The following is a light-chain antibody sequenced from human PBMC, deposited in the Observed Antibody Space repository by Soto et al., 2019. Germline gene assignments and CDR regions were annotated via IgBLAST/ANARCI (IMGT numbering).Light chain of an antibody. Sequence: QSVLTQPPSASGTPGQRVTISCSGSTSNIGSTSNNGSDYVDWYQQLPGTAPKLLIYSTNQRPSGGPDRISGSKSGTSATLAISGLRFEGEADYNCAVWPDSLSGWVFGGGTKLTVL. J-gene: IGLJ3*02. V-gene: IGLV1-47*02. CDR3: AVWPDSLSGWV. CDR1: TSNIGSTSNNGSDY. CDR2: STN.